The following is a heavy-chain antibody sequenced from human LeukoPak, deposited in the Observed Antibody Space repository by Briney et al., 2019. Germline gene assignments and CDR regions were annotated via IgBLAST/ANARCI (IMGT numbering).Heavy chain of an antibody. J-gene: IGHJ4*02. Sequence: SETLSLTCAVYGGSFSGSYWSWIRQPPGKGLEWIGEINHSGSTNYNPSLKSRVTISVDTSKNQFSLKLSSVTAADTAVYYCASGDTAMVSPFDYWGQGTLVTVSS. CDR2: INHSGST. CDR3: ASGDTAMVSPFDY. D-gene: IGHD5-18*01. V-gene: IGHV4-34*01. CDR1: GGSFSGSY.